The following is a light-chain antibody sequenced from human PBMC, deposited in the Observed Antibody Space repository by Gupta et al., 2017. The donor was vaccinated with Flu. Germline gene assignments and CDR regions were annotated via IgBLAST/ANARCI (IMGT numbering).Light chain of an antibody. CDR3: QQSYSTPLT. CDR2: AAS. CDR1: QIISSY. J-gene: IGKJ4*01. V-gene: IGKV1-39*01. Sequence: DIQMTQSPSSLSASVGVRVTITCRASQIISSYLNWYQQKPGKAPKLLIYAASSLQSGVPSRFSGSGSGTDFTLTISSLQPEDFATYYCQQSYSTPLTFGGGTKVEIK.